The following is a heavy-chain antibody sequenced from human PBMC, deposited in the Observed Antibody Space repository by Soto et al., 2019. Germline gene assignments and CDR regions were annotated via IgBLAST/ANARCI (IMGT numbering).Heavy chain of an antibody. CDR3: ARDRPYDYVWGSYRPFNAFDI. D-gene: IGHD3-16*02. CDR2: ISAYNGNT. V-gene: IGHV1-18*04. Sequence: SVKVSCKASGYTFTSYGISWVRQAPGQGLEWMGWISAYNGNTNYAQTLQGRVTMTTDTSTSTAYMELRSLRSADTAVYYCARDRPYDYVWGSYRPFNAFDIWGQGTMVTVSS. J-gene: IGHJ3*02. CDR1: GYTFTSYG.